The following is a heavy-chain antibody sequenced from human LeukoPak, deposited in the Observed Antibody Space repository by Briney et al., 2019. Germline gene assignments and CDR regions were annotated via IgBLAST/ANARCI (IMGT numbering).Heavy chain of an antibody. D-gene: IGHD2-15*01. Sequence: PSETLSLTCTVSGGSISSSSYYWGWIRQPPGKGLEWIGSIYYSGSTYYNPSLKSRVTMSVDTSKNQFSLKLSSVTAADTAVYYCARAKGVYCSGGSCYFFDYWGQGTLVTVSS. CDR2: IYYSGST. V-gene: IGHV4-39*07. CDR1: GGSISSSSYY. J-gene: IGHJ4*02. CDR3: ARAKGVYCSGGSCYFFDY.